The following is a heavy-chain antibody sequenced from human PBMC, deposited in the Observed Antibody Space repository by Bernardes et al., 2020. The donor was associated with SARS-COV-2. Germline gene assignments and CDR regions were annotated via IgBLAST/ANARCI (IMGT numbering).Heavy chain of an antibody. V-gene: IGHV3-74*01. CDR1: GFSFTRYW. D-gene: IGHD2-15*01. J-gene: IGHJ2*01. CDR2: INTDGSRT. CDR3: VRDFTPAYFDL. Sequence: GSLRLSFAASGFSFTRYWMHWVRQAPGKGPVWVSRINTDGSRTDYADSVKGRLTMSRDNAKNTVYLQMNSVRVEDTALYYCVRDFTPAYFDLWGRGTLVTVSS.